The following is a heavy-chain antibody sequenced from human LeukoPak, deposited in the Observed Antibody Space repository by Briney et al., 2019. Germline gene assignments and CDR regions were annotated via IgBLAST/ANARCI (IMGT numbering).Heavy chain of an antibody. CDR3: AKACCRGSYSFDY. Sequence: PGGSLRLSCAASGITFINYVMSWVRQAPGKGLECVSAISGSTSITYYADSVKGRFTISRDDSQNMLYLQMNSLRAEDTAVYYCAKACCRGSYSFDYWGQGTLVTVSS. V-gene: IGHV3-23*01. CDR2: ISGSTSIT. D-gene: IGHD1-26*01. J-gene: IGHJ4*02. CDR1: GITFINYV.